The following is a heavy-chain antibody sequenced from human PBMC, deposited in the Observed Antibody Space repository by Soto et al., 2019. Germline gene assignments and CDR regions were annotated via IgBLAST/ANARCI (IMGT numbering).Heavy chain of an antibody. CDR3: ARDGGNYYDSSFDY. D-gene: IGHD3-22*01. V-gene: IGHV4-59*01. CDR2: IYYSGST. Sequence: SETLSLTCTVSGGSISSYYWSWIRQPPGKGLEWIGYIYYSGSTNYNPSLKSRVTISVDTSKNQFSLKLSSVTAADTAVYYCARDGGNYYDSSFDYWGQGTLVTVS. CDR1: GGSISSYY. J-gene: IGHJ4*02.